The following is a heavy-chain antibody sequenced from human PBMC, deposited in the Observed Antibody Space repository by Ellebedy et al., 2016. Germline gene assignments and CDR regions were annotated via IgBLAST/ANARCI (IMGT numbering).Heavy chain of an antibody. Sequence: GSLRLSCTVSGGSISSYYWGWIRQPPGKGLEWIGSIYYSGSTYYNPSLKSRVTISVDTSKNQFSLKLSSVTAADTAVYYCARGGYYYDSSTNWFDPWGQGTLVTVSS. V-gene: IGHV4-39*01. CDR3: ARGGYYYDSSTNWFDP. CDR2: IYYSGST. CDR1: GGSISSYY. J-gene: IGHJ5*02. D-gene: IGHD3-22*01.